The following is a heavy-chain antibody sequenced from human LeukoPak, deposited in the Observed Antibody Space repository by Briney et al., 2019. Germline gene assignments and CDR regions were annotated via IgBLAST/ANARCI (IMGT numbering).Heavy chain of an antibody. CDR3: AKTKGNYYYYYMDV. V-gene: IGHV3-23*01. CDR2: ISGSGGST. D-gene: IGHD6-13*01. CDR1: GFTFSSYA. J-gene: IGHJ6*03. Sequence: PGGSLRLSCAASGFTFSSYAMSWVRQAPGKGLEWVSAISGSGGSTYYADSVKGRFTISRDNSKNTLYLQMNSLRAEDTAVYYCAKTKGNYYYYYMDVWGKGTTVTVSS.